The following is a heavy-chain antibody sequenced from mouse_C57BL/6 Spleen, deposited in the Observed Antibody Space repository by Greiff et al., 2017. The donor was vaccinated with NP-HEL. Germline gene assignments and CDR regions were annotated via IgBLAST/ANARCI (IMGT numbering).Heavy chain of an antibody. CDR1: GYAFSSSW. D-gene: IGHD4-1*01. CDR3: AREDWDY. J-gene: IGHJ2*01. Sequence: VQLQQSGPELVKPGASVKISCKASGYAFSSSWMNWVKQRPGKGLEWIGRIYPGDGDTNYNGKFKGKATLTADKSSSTAYMQLSSLTSEDSAVYFCAREDWDYWGQGTTLTVSS. CDR2: IYPGDGDT. V-gene: IGHV1-82*01.